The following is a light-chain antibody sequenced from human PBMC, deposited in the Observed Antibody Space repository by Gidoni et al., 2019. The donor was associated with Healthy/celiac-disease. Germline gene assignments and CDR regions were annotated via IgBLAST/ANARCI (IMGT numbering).Light chain of an antibody. V-gene: IGKV1-39*01. Sequence: DIQMTQSPSSLSASVGDSVTLTCRASQSISSYLNWYQQKPGKAPKLLIYAASSLQSGVPSRFSGSGSGTDFTLTISSLQPEDFATYYCQQSYSTVWTFGQXTKVEIK. CDR1: QSISSY. CDR3: QQSYSTVWT. J-gene: IGKJ1*01. CDR2: AAS.